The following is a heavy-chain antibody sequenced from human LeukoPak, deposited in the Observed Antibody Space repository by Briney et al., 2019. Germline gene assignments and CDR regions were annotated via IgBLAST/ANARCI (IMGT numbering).Heavy chain of an antibody. J-gene: IGHJ2*01. CDR2: IWSDESNK. CDR1: GFTFSNYG. CDR3: ARGVVGATTGWYFDL. Sequence: PGGSLTLSCAASGFTFSNYGMHWVRQAPGKGLEWVAVIWSDESNKYYADSVKGRFTISRDNFKNTLYLHMNRLRAEDTTVYYCARGVVGATTGWYFDLWGRGTLVTVSS. D-gene: IGHD1-26*01. V-gene: IGHV3-33*01.